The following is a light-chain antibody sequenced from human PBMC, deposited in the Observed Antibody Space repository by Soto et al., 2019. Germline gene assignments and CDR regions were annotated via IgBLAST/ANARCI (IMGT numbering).Light chain of an antibody. Sequence: DIVMPQTPTTLSMSPGERSTLSCRASQSVSSNLAWYQQKPGQAPRLLIYGASTRATGIPARFSGSGSGTDFTLTITGLQPEDFGTYYCLQPYSYPRTFGQGIKVDI. V-gene: IGKV3-15*01. CDR1: QSVSSN. J-gene: IGKJ1*01. CDR3: LQPYSYPRT. CDR2: GAS.